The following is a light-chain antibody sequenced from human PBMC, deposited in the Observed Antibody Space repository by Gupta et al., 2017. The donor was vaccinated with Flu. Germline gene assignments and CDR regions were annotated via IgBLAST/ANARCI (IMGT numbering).Light chain of an antibody. Sequence: DIQMTQSPSSVSAFVGDRVTITCRASQGISDSLVWFQKKPGKAPKSLIFGASNLHSGVSSRFSGGGSGKVFTLTITSLQPEDFATYYCQQYDDNPPTFGQGTKLEIK. CDR2: GAS. CDR1: QGISDS. V-gene: IGKV1-16*01. CDR3: QQYDDNPPT. J-gene: IGKJ2*01.